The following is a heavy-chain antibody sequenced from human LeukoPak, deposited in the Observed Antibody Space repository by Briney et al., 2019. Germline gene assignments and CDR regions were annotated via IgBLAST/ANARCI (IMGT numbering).Heavy chain of an antibody. Sequence: PGGSLRLSCAASGFTFSGYAMSWVRQAPGKGLEWISAITGSGGTTYYAASVKGRFTISRDTPKSTLYLQMYSLRAEDTAIYYCAKEHYYESGPDYWGQGTLVTVSS. J-gene: IGHJ4*02. CDR2: ITGSGGTT. D-gene: IGHD3-10*01. CDR3: AKEHYYESGPDY. V-gene: IGHV3-23*01. CDR1: GFTFSGYA.